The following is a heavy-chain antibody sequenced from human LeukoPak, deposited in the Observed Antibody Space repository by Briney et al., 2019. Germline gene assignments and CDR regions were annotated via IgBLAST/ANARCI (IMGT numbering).Heavy chain of an antibody. J-gene: IGHJ5*02. D-gene: IGHD3-10*01. CDR2: INPGGSDT. Sequence: GESLMISCQASGYSFTSSWIGWARQMPGKGLEWMAIINPGGSDTRYSPSFQGQVTISADKSISTVYLRWGSLKASDTAMYYCGRQPGEGWFDPWGQGTLVTVSS. CDR1: GYSFTSSW. CDR3: GRQPGEGWFDP. V-gene: IGHV5-51*01.